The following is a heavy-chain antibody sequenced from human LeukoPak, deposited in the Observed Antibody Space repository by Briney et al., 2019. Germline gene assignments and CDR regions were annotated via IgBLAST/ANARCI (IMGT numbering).Heavy chain of an antibody. CDR1: GFTFSSYE. CDR3: ARERRFLEWLCFDY. CDR2: ISSSGSTI. V-gene: IGHV3-48*03. Sequence: PGGSLRLSCAASGFTFSSYEMNWVRQAPGKGLEWVSYISSSGSTIYYADSVKGRFTISRDNAKNSLYLQMNSLRAEDTAVYYCARERRFLEWLCFDYWGQGTLVTVSS. J-gene: IGHJ4*02. D-gene: IGHD3-3*01.